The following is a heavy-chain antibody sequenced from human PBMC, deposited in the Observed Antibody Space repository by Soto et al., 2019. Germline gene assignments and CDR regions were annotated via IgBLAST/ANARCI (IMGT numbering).Heavy chain of an antibody. J-gene: IGHJ4*02. D-gene: IGHD1-26*01. Sequence: VSVKVFCKASGYTFTSYDINWVRHATGQVLEWMGWMNPNSGNTGYAQKFQGRVTMTRNTSISTAYMELSSLSSEDTAVYYCARDKVGAIDYWGQGTLVTV. CDR1: GYTFTSYD. CDR2: MNPNSGNT. CDR3: ARDKVGAIDY. V-gene: IGHV1-8*01.